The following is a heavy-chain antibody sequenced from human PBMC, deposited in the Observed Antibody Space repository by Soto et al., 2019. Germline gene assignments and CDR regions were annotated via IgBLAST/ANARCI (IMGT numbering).Heavy chain of an antibody. CDR3: ATRPPLYDFWSGYYFDY. J-gene: IGHJ4*02. Sequence: ASVKVSCKVSGYTLTELSMHWVRQAPGKGLEWMGGFDPEDGETIYAQKFQGRVTMTEDTSTDTAYMELSSLRSEDTAVYYCATRPPLYDFWSGYYFDYWGQGTLVTVSS. D-gene: IGHD3-3*01. CDR1: GYTLTELS. V-gene: IGHV1-24*01. CDR2: FDPEDGET.